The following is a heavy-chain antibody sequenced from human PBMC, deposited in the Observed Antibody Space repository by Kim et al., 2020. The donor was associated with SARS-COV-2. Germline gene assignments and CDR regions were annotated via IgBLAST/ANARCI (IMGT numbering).Heavy chain of an antibody. J-gene: IGHJ4*02. V-gene: IGHV3-74*01. CDR1: GFTFSDYW. CDR2: IKSDGSAT. D-gene: IGHD5-18*01. Sequence: GGSLRLSCAASGFTFSDYWMQWVRQAPGKGLVWVSRIKSDGSATAYADSVKGRFTISRDNAKNTLHLRMNSLRAEDTAVYYCARYSLLGGYIYYWGQGTLVTVSS. CDR3: ARYSLLGGYIYY.